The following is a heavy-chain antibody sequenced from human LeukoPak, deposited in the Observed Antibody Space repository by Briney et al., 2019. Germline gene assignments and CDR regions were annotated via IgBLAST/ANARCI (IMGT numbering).Heavy chain of an antibody. CDR1: GYTFTSYD. J-gene: IGHJ4*02. CDR2: MNPISGNT. D-gene: IGHD3-9*01. V-gene: IGHV1-8*01. CDR3: AKGGAEYYDILTGPPGFDY. Sequence: GASVKVSCKASGYTFTSYDINWVRQATGQGLEWMGWMNPISGNTGYAQKFQGRVTMTRNTSISTAYMELSSLRSEDTAVYYCAKGGAEYYDILTGPPGFDYWGQGTLVTVSS.